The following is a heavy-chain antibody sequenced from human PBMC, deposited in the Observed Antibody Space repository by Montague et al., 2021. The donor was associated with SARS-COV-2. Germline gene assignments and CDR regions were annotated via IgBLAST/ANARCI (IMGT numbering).Heavy chain of an antibody. CDR3: ARARGGTIFGVIGAYCGMDN. D-gene: IGHD3-3*01. Sequence: SETLSLTCTVSGGSISNYYWSWIRQSPGKGLEWIAYMYYSGSTKYNPSLKSRATISVDTSKNQFSLTLSSMTAADTAVYYCARARGGTIFGVIGAYCGMDNWGQGTSVTVS. V-gene: IGHV4-59*01. J-gene: IGHJ6*02. CDR1: GGSISNYY. CDR2: MYYSGST.